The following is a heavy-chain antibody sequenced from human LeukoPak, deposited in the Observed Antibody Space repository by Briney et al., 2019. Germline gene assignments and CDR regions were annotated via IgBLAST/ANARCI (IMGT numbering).Heavy chain of an antibody. Sequence: GGSLRLSRAASGFSFSTYSMNWVRQAPGKGLDWVSSISSSSAHIFYADSVKGRFSISRDNAKNSLYLQMNSLRVEDTAVYYCTSRYCTTTNCYSFDIWGQGTMVTVSS. CDR3: TSRYCTTTNCYSFDI. J-gene: IGHJ3*02. V-gene: IGHV3-21*01. CDR1: GFSFSTYS. CDR2: ISSSSAHI. D-gene: IGHD2-2*01.